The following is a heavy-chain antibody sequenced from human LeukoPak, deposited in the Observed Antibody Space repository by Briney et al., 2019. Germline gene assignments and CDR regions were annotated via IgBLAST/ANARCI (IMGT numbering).Heavy chain of an antibody. Sequence: ASVKVSCKASGYTFTDYYIHWVRQAPGQGLEWMGWINPNSGGTNYAQKFQGWVIMTRDTSTSTANMELTRVKYDDTAVYYCTRGRYDILTGYYTAKGGLDIWGQGTMVAVSS. J-gene: IGHJ3*02. CDR2: INPNSGGT. CDR1: GYTFTDYY. CDR3: TRGRYDILTGYYTAKGGLDI. V-gene: IGHV1-2*04. D-gene: IGHD3-9*01.